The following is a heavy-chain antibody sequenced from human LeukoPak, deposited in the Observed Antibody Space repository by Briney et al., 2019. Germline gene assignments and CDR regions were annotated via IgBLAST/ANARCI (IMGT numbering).Heavy chain of an antibody. CDR2: IIPIFGTA. CDR1: GGTFISYA. V-gene: IGHV1-69*05. D-gene: IGHD5-12*01. Sequence: SVKVSCKASGGTFISYAISWVRRAPGQGLEWMGRIIPIFGTANYAQKFQGRVTITTDESTSTAYMELSSLRSEDTAVYYCARGLGGYSGYDPPGYWGQGTLVTVSS. J-gene: IGHJ4*02. CDR3: ARGLGGYSGYDPPGY.